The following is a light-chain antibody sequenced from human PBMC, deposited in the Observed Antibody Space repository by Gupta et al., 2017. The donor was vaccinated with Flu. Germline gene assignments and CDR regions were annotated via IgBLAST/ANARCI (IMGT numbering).Light chain of an antibody. V-gene: IGKV2-28*01. CDR1: QCLMHSNGYNH. CDR3: KPDLLPNT. Sequence: DVVLTQSPRSLPVTLGEPASISCRSTQCLMHSNGYNHLDWYLQKPGQPPQLMIYLVSKRGCGVPERFGGGGGGKEFTLKSSREEDEVVGVYYHKPDLLPNTFGQGTRLDIK. CDR2: LVS. J-gene: IGKJ2*01.